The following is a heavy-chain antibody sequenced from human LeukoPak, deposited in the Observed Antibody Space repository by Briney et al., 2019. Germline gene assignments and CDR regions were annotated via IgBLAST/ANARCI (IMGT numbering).Heavy chain of an antibody. Sequence: GGSLRLSCAASGFTFSSYNMNWVRQAPGKGLEWVSSISSSSSYIYYADSVKGRFTISRDNSKNTLYLQMNSLRAEDTAVYSCAKRATPPGAFDIWGQGTMVTVSS. CDR1: GFTFSSYN. D-gene: IGHD5-24*01. CDR2: ISSSSSYI. CDR3: AKRATPPGAFDI. V-gene: IGHV3-21*01. J-gene: IGHJ3*02.